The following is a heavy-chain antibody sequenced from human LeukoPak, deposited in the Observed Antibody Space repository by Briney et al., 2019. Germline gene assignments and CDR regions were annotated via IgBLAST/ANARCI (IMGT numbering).Heavy chain of an antibody. J-gene: IGHJ4*02. CDR1: GFTSSGYW. CDR2: IKQDGSEK. D-gene: IGHD1-1*01. CDR3: ARDIIVAWNFVY. V-gene: IGHV3-7*01. Sequence: PGGSLRLSCAATGFTSSGYWMSWVRQAPGKGLEWVANIKQDGSEKYYVDSVKGRFTISRDNAKNSLYLQMNSLRAEDTAVYYCARDIIVAWNFVYWGQGTLVTVSS.